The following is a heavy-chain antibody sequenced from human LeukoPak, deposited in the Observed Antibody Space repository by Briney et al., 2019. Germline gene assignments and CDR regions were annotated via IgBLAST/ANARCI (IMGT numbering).Heavy chain of an antibody. CDR1: GGSFSGYY. Sequence: SETLSLTCAVYGGSFSGYYWSWIRQPPGKGLEWIGEINHSGSTNYNPSLKSRVTISVDTSKNQFSLKLSSVTAADTAVYYCARGSKYYYPTQNDYWGQGTLVTVSS. J-gene: IGHJ4*02. CDR2: INHSGST. V-gene: IGHV4-34*01. D-gene: IGHD3-22*01. CDR3: ARGSKYYYPTQNDY.